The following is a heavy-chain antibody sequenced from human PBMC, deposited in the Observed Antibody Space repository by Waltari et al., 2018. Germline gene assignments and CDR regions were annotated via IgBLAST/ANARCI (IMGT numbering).Heavy chain of an antibody. J-gene: IGHJ4*02. CDR3: TRAGYYRFDY. D-gene: IGHD3-9*01. CDR2: IKKDGTRP. Sequence: EVQLVESGGGLVQPGGSLRLSCVASGFTFSSYWMHWVRQAPGKGLVGVPPIKKDGTRPSCADAVKGRFTISRDNAKNTLYLQMNSLRAEDTAVYYCTRAGYYRFDYWGQGTLATVSS. V-gene: IGHV3-74*01. CDR1: GFTFSSYW.